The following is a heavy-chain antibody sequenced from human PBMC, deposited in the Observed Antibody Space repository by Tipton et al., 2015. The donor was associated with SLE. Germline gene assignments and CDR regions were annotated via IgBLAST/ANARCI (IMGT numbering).Heavy chain of an antibody. Sequence: TLSLTCTVSGGSIGSSYWSWFRQPPGKGLEWIGYIYTSGSTNYNPSLKSRVTISVDTSKNQFSLKLSSVTAADTAVYYCARGGIAADWYDYWGQGTLVTVSS. CDR3: ARGGIAADWYDY. D-gene: IGHD6-13*01. CDR2: IYTSGST. J-gene: IGHJ4*02. V-gene: IGHV4-4*08. CDR1: GGSIGSSY.